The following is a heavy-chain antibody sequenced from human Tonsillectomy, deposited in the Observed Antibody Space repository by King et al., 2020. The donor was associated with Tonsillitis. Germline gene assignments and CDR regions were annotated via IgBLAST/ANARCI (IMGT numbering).Heavy chain of an antibody. V-gene: IGHV3-33*05. CDR2: ISYDASDK. CDR3: ARWESPIDC. CDR1: GFTFSNYN. D-gene: IGHD1-26*01. J-gene: IGHJ4*02. Sequence: QLVQSGGGVVQPGRSLRLSCAASGFTFSNYNMHWVRQAPGKGLEWVALISYDASDKYYADSVKGRFTISRDNSKNTLYLQMNSLRAEDTGVYYCARWESPIDCWGQGTLVTVSS.